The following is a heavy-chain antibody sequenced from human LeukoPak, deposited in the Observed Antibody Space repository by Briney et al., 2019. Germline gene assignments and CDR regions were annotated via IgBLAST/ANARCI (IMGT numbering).Heavy chain of an antibody. V-gene: IGHV5-51*01. J-gene: IGHJ4*02. D-gene: IGHD6-19*01. CDR3: VRQDRSGWYGH. CDR1: GYSFTTYW. CDR2: IYPGDSDT. Sequence: LGESLKVSCKGSGYSFTTYWIGWVRQMPGKGLECMGIIYPGDSDTRYSPSFQGQVSISADKSISTAYLQWSSLKASDTAMYYCVRQDRSGWYGHWGQGTLVTVSS.